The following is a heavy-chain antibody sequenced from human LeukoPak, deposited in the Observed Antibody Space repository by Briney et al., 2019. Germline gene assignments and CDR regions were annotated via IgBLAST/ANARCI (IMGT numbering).Heavy chain of an antibody. CDR3: TRLHGTTVVNEGSDY. D-gene: IGHD4-23*01. V-gene: IGHV3-48*03. Sequence: HPGGSLRLSCAASGFTFSSYEMNWVRQAPGKGLEWVSYISSSGSTIYYADSVKGRFTISRDDSKNTAYLQMNSLKTEDTAVYYCTRLHGTTVVNEGSDYWGQGTLVTVSS. CDR1: GFTFSSYE. CDR2: ISSSGSTI. J-gene: IGHJ4*02.